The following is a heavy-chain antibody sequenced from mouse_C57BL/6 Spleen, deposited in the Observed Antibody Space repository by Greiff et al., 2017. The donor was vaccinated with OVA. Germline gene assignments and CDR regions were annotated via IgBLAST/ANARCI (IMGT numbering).Heavy chain of an antibody. CDR3: ARCGSRDWYVDV. D-gene: IGHD1-1*01. Sequence: VQLQQSGPELVKPGASVKISCKASGYTFTDYYMNWVKQSHGKSLEWSGDINPNNGGTSYNQKFKGKATLTVDKSSSTAYMELRSLTSEDSAVYYCARCGSRDWYVDVWGTGTTVTVSS. V-gene: IGHV1-26*01. CDR2: INPNNGGT. CDR1: GYTFTDYY. J-gene: IGHJ1*03.